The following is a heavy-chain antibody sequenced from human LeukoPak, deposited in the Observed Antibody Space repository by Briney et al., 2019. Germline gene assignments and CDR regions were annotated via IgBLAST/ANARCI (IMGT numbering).Heavy chain of an antibody. CDR1: GFTFSSYS. J-gene: IGHJ4*02. Sequence: GGSLRLSCAASGFTFSSYSMNWVRQAPGKGLEWVSSISSSSSHIYYADSVKGRFTISRDNAKNSLYLQMNSLRAEDTAVYYCARGSGYSYGPTDYWGQGTLVTVSS. D-gene: IGHD5-18*01. V-gene: IGHV3-21*01. CDR3: ARGSGYSYGPTDY. CDR2: ISSSSSHI.